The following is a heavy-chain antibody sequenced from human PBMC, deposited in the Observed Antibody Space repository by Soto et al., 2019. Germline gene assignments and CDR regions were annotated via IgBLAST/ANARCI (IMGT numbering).Heavy chain of an antibody. V-gene: IGHV3-23*01. CDR2: ISRGGDVT. Sequence: LRLSCVGSGFTFSSYAMSWVRQAPGKGLEWVSAISRGGDVTYYADSVKGRFTISRDNSKNTLVLQMNSLRAEDTAVYYCTKHMIALATASIYWGQGALVTVSS. J-gene: IGHJ4*02. CDR1: GFTFSSYA. CDR3: TKHMIALATASIY. D-gene: IGHD3-16*01.